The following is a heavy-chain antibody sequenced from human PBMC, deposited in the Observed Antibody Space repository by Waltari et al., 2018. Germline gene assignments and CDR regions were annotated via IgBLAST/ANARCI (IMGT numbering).Heavy chain of an antibody. CDR1: GFRGSSYY. V-gene: IGHV3-66*01. J-gene: IGHJ3*02. Sequence: EVQQVESGGGLVRPGGSLRLPCAASGFRGSSYYLTWVRQAPGKGLEWFSVIHSGGSTYYSDSVRGRFTISRDSSKNTLYLQMDSLRAEDTAVYYCARGSVAGRLTFDIWGQGTMVTVSS. CDR2: IHSGGST. CDR3: ARGSVAGRLTFDI. D-gene: IGHD6-19*01.